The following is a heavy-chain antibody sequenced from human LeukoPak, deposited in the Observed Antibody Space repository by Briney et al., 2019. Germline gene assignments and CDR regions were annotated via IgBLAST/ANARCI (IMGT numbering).Heavy chain of an antibody. CDR2: ISSSSSTI. CDR3: ARPYIAAAYDY. V-gene: IGHV3-48*04. CDR1: GFTFSSYS. Sequence: GGSLRLSCAASGFTFSSYSMNWVRQAPGKGLEWLSYISSSSSTIYYADSVKGRFTISRDNAKNSLYLQMNSLRAEDTAVYYCARPYIAAAYDYWGQGTLVTVSS. J-gene: IGHJ4*02. D-gene: IGHD6-13*01.